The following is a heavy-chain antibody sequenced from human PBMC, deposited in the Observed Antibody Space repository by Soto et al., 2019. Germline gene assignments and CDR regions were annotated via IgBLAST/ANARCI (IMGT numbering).Heavy chain of an antibody. V-gene: IGHV1-2*02. Sequence: ASVKVSCKASGYTFTGYYMHWVRQAPGQGLEWMGWINPNSGGTNYAQKFQGRVTMTRDTSISTAYMGLSRLRSDDTAVYYCARAPGSCSSTSCRGGFDPWGQGTLVTVSS. D-gene: IGHD2-2*01. CDR1: GYTFTGYY. J-gene: IGHJ5*02. CDR3: ARAPGSCSSTSCRGGFDP. CDR2: INPNSGGT.